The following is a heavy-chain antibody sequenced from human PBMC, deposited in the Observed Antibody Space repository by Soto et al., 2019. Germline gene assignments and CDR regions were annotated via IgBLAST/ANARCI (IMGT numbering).Heavy chain of an antibody. CDR1: GFTFSSYA. J-gene: IGHJ4*02. CDR3: AREGITGTPDY. CDR2: ISYDGSNK. Sequence: QVQLVESGGGVVQPGRSLRLSCAASGFTFSSYAMHWVRQAPGKGLEWVAVISYDGSNKYYADSLKGRFTISRDNSKNTLYLQMNSLRAEDTAVYYCAREGITGTPDYWGQGTLVTVSS. D-gene: IGHD1-20*01. V-gene: IGHV3-30-3*01.